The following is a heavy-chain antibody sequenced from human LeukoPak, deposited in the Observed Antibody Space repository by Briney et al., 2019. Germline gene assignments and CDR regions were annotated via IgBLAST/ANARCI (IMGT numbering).Heavy chain of an antibody. CDR1: GGSISSSSYY. D-gene: IGHD3-22*01. Sequence: SETLSLTCTVSGGSISSSSYYWGWIRQPPGKGLEWIGTIYYSGSTYYNPSLKSRVTISVDTSKNQFSLKLSSVTAADTAVYYCARGPYYYDSSGYYYGLRRSLYYFQHWGQGTLVTVSS. CDR2: IYYSGST. V-gene: IGHV4-39*07. CDR3: ARGPYYYDSSGYYYGLRRSLYYFQH. J-gene: IGHJ1*01.